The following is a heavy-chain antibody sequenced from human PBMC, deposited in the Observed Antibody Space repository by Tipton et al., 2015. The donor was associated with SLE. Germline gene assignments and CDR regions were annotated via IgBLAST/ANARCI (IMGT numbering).Heavy chain of an antibody. CDR1: GYTFTSYG. J-gene: IGHJ6*03. V-gene: IGHV1-18*01. D-gene: IGHD5-24*01. Sequence: QSGAEVKKPGASVKVSCKASGYTFTSYGISWVRQAPGQGLEWMGWISAYNGNTNYAQKLQGRVTMTTDTSTSTAYTELRSLRSDDTAVYYCARTLVEMATITVYYYYYMDVWGKGTTVTVSS. CDR3: ARTLVEMATITVYYYYYMDV. CDR2: ISAYNGNT.